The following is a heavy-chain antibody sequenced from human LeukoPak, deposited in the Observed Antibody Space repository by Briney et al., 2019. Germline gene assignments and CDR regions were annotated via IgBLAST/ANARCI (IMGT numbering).Heavy chain of an antibody. CDR2: IWYDGSNK. CDR3: ARDRDYDFFDY. Sequence: GGSLRLSCAASGFSFSNCGMHWVRQAPGKGLEWVAHIWYDGSNKYYADSVRGRFTISRDNSKNTLYLQMNSLRAEDTAVYYCARDRDYDFFDYWGQGTLVTVSS. D-gene: IGHD3-3*01. CDR1: GFSFSNCG. V-gene: IGHV3-33*01. J-gene: IGHJ4*02.